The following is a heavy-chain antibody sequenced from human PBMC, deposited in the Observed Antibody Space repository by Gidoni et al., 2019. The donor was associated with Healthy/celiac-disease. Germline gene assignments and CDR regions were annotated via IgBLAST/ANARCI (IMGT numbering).Heavy chain of an antibody. CDR3: AKEGASAVFTQGAFDI. V-gene: IGHV3-30*18. CDR1: GFTFSSYG. CDR2: ISYDGSNK. D-gene: IGHD2-8*02. Sequence: QVQLVESGGGVVQPGRSLSLSCAASGFTFSSYGMHWVRQAPGKGLEWVAVISYDGSNKYYADSVKGRFTISRDNSKNTLYLQMNSLRAEDTAVYYCAKEGASAVFTQGAFDIWGQGTMVTVSS. J-gene: IGHJ3*02.